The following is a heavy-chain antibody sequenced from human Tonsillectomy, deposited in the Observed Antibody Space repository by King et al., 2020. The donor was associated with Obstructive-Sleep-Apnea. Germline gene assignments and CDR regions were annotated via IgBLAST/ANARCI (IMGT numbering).Heavy chain of an antibody. D-gene: IGHD1-26*01. CDR3: AGWVTWDLLSKGHPFDY. V-gene: IGHV4-34*01. CDR1: GGSFSGYY. J-gene: IGHJ4*02. CDR2: INHSGST. Sequence: VQLQQWGVGLLKPSETLSLTCAVYGGSFSGYYWSWIRQPPGKGLEWIGEINHSGSTSYNPSLKSRVTISVDTFKNQFSLNLSSVTAADTAMYYCAGWVTWDLLSKGHPFDYWGQGTLVTVSS.